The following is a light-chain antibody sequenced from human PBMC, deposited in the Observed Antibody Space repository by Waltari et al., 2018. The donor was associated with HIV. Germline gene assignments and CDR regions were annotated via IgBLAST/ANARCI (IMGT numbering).Light chain of an antibody. V-gene: IGKV4-1*01. J-gene: IGKJ4*01. CDR1: QSILYSPDNRNY. Sequence: DIVMTQSPYSLPVSLGERATINCTSSQSILYSPDNRNYLAWYQQKARQPPTLLISWASTRESGIPDRFSASGSGTDFTLTITRLQAEDVAIYHCQQYFRVPPTFGGGTKVEIK. CDR3: QQYFRVPPT. CDR2: WAS.